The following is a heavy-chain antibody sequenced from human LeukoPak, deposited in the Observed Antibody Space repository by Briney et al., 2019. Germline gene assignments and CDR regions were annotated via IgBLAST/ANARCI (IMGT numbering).Heavy chain of an antibody. CDR2: IYHNGDA. CDR3: ARHNRGYDLFER. D-gene: IGHD5-12*01. J-gene: IGHJ4*02. Sequence: SETLSLTCTVSGGSISGYYWSWIRQPPGKGLEFIGYIYHNGDANYNPSLKSRVTMSVVTPKNQFSLKVSSMTAADTAVYYCARHNRGYDLFERWGQGTLVTV. V-gene: IGHV4-59*01. CDR1: GGSISGYY.